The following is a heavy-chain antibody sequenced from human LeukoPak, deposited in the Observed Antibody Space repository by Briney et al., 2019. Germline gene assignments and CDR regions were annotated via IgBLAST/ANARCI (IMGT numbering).Heavy chain of an antibody. CDR3: AREYYNSSGYYYGGGY. Sequence: PGGSLRLSCAASGFTFSSFRFDWVRQAPGKGLEWVSHIDSSSSTIYYADSVKGRFTISRDNAKNSLFLQMNSLRAEDTAVYYCAREYYNSSGYYYGGGYWGQGTLVTVSS. J-gene: IGHJ4*02. CDR1: GFTFSSFR. CDR2: IDSSSSTI. D-gene: IGHD3-22*01. V-gene: IGHV3-48*04.